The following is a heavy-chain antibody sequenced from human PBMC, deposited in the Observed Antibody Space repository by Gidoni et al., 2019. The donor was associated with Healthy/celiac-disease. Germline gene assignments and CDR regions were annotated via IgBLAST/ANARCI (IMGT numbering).Heavy chain of an antibody. J-gene: IGHJ5*02. V-gene: IGHV4-39*01. D-gene: IGHD3-9*01. CDR2: IYYSGSP. CDR1: GGSISSSSYY. Sequence: QLQLQESGPGLVKPSETLSLTCTVSGGSISSSSYYWGWIRQPPGKGLEGSGSIYYSGSPYYNPSLKSRVTISVDTSKNQFSLKLSSVTAADTAVYYCARQSILTDYDIFPWFDPWGQGTLVTVSS. CDR3: ARQSILTDYDIFPWFDP.